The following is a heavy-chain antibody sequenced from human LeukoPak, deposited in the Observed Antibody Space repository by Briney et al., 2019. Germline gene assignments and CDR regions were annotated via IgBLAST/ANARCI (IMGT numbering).Heavy chain of an antibody. CDR2: TIPIFGTA. J-gene: IGHJ1*01. CDR3: ARAGIRYSSGWYGAEYFQH. CDR1: GYTFTGYY. Sequence: GASVKVSCKASGYTFTGYYMHWVRQAPGQGLEWMGGTIPIFGTANYAQKFQGRVTITADESTSTAYMELSSLRSEDTAVYYCARAGIRYSSGWYGAEYFQHWGQGTLVTVSS. V-gene: IGHV1-69*13. D-gene: IGHD6-19*01.